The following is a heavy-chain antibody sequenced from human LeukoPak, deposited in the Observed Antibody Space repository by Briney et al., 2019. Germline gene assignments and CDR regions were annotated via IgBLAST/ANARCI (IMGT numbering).Heavy chain of an antibody. CDR1: GGTFSSYA. Sequence: SVKVSCKASGGTFSSYAISWVRQAPGQGLEWMGRIIPIFGTANYAQKFQGRVTITTDASTSTAYMELSSLRSEDTAVYYCARTYCGGDCSRYYFDYWGQGTLVTVSS. CDR3: ARTYCGGDCSRYYFDY. D-gene: IGHD2-21*02. V-gene: IGHV1-69*05. J-gene: IGHJ4*02. CDR2: IIPIFGTA.